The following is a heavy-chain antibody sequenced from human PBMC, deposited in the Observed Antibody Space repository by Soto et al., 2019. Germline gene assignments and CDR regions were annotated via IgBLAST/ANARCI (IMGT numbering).Heavy chain of an antibody. CDR2: IWYAGSNK. J-gene: IGHJ4*02. CDR3: ARGTVHFDY. CDR1: GFTFSTYG. V-gene: IGHV3-33*01. Sequence: QVQLVESGGGVVQPGRSLRLSCAASGFTFSTYGIHWVRQAPGKGLEWVAVIWYAGSNKYYADSVKGRFTISRDNSKNPLYLQMNSVGAEVTAVYYCARGTVHFDYWGQGTLVTVSS. D-gene: IGHD4-17*01.